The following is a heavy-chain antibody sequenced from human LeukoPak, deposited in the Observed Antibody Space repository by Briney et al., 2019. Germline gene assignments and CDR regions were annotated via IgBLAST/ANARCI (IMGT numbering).Heavy chain of an antibody. CDR2: ISYDGSNQ. Sequence: PGGFLRLSCAASGFTFSSYGMHWVRQAPGKGLEWVAVISYDGSNQYYADSVKGRFTISRDNSESTLYLQMNSLREEDTAVYYCAKDPRRYNDDSSGYRVHYFDYWGQGTLVTVSS. CDR3: AKDPRRYNDDSSGYRVHYFDY. CDR1: GFTFSSYG. V-gene: IGHV3-30*18. J-gene: IGHJ4*02. D-gene: IGHD3-22*01.